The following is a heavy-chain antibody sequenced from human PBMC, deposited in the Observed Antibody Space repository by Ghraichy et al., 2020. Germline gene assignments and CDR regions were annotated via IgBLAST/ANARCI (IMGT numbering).Heavy chain of an antibody. CDR2: INPNSGGT. D-gene: IGHD3-22*01. Sequence: ASVKVSCKASGYTFTDYSMYWVRQAPGQGLEWMGRINPNSGGTNYAQKFQGRVTMTRDTSISTAYMELSRLRSDDTAVYYCARDHSSGYYKFDPWGQGTLVTVSS. CDR1: GYTFTDYS. V-gene: IGHV1-2*06. J-gene: IGHJ5*02. CDR3: ARDHSSGYYKFDP.